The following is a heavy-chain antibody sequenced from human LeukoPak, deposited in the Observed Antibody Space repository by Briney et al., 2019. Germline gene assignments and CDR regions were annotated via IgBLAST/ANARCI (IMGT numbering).Heavy chain of an antibody. CDR3: ARVRQDSRGYKHVFDD. Sequence: ASVKVSCKASGYTFTSYYMHWVRQAPGQGLEWMGLINPTGGSTGYAQKFQGRVTMTRDTSTSTVYMELSSLRSEDTAVYFCARVRQDSRGYKHVFDDWGQGTLVTVSS. CDR2: INPTGGST. V-gene: IGHV1-46*01. CDR1: GYTFTSYY. D-gene: IGHD3-22*01. J-gene: IGHJ4*02.